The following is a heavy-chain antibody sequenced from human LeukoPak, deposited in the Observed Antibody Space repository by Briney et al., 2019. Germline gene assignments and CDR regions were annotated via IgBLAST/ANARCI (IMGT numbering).Heavy chain of an antibody. CDR1: GFTFSSYA. CDR2: ISGSGGST. Sequence: GGSLRLSCAASGFTFSSYAMSWVRQAPGKGLEWVSVISGSGGSTYYADSVKGRFTISRDNSKNTLYLQMNSLRAEDTAVYYCAKGDYYGSGSYYKTNAFGIWGQGTMVTVSS. D-gene: IGHD3-10*01. V-gene: IGHV3-23*01. J-gene: IGHJ3*02. CDR3: AKGDYYGSGSYYKTNAFGI.